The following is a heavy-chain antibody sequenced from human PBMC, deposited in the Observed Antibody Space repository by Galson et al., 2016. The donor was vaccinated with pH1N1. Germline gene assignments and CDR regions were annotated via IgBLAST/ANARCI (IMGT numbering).Heavy chain of an antibody. Sequence: SVKVSCKASGYTFPNYFMHWVRQAPGQGLEWMGVINPSGGETTYAQKFQGRVTMTRDRSTSTVYMELSSLRSGDTAVYYCARKICTSNCCVFDYWGQGTLVIVTS. CDR3: ARKICTSNCCVFDY. D-gene: IGHD2-8*01. J-gene: IGHJ4*02. CDR2: INPSGGET. V-gene: IGHV1-46*01. CDR1: GYTFPNYF.